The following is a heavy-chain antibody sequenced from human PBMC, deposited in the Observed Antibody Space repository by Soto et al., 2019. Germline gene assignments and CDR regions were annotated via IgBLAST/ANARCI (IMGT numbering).Heavy chain of an antibody. Sequence: SGGSLRLSCAASGFTFSDYYMNWIRQAPGKGLEWVSYISSRSSDTNYADSVKGRFTISRDNAKNSVYLQMNSLRAEDTAVYYCARDLYTNSLPTYYYLYYGMDVWGQGTTVTVSS. CDR2: ISSRSSDT. D-gene: IGHD2-2*02. CDR1: GFTFSDYY. V-gene: IGHV3-11*05. CDR3: ARDLYTNSLPTYYYLYYGMDV. J-gene: IGHJ6*02.